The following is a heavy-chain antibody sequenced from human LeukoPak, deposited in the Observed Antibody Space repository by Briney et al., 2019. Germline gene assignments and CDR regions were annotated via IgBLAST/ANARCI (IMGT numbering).Heavy chain of an antibody. Sequence: GGSLRLSCEGSGFPFSDYWMNWVRQAPGKGLGWVSYISSSGSTIYYADSVKGRFTISRDNAKNSLYLQMNSLRAEDTAVYYCARDPYYGDYVVWGQGTLVTVSS. CDR1: GFPFSDYW. CDR2: ISSSGSTI. J-gene: IGHJ4*02. CDR3: ARDPYYGDYVV. D-gene: IGHD4-17*01. V-gene: IGHV3-48*03.